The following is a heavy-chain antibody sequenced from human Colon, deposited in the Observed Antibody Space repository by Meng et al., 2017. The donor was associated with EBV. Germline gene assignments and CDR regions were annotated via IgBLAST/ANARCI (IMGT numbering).Heavy chain of an antibody. Sequence: QGAVREVGPAMVKPSEILSFTCAVSGDFITNRNWWAWVRQPPGKGLEGIGEMHHRGSRAYNPSLKSRVSMSIDKSKNQFSLKLTSVTAADTAVYHCLRGSGGSVWGQGTLVTVSS. CDR3: LRGSGGSV. CDR1: GDFITNRNW. V-gene: IGHV4-4*02. D-gene: IGHD3-10*01. CDR2: MHHRGSR. J-gene: IGHJ1*01.